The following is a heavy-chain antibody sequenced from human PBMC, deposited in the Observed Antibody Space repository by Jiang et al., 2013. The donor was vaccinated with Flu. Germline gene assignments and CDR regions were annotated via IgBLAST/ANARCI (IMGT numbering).Heavy chain of an antibody. Sequence: KPTQTLTLTCTFSGFSLSTSGVGVAWIRQPPGKALEWLALIYWDDDKRYSPSLKSRLTITRDTSKNHLFLTMTNLDPVDTATYYCAHRQEGTTPGYFDYWGQGTLVTVSS. CDR1: GFSLSTSGVG. V-gene: IGHV2-5*02. CDR2: IYWDDDK. D-gene: IGHD2/OR15-2a*01. J-gene: IGHJ4*02. CDR3: AHRQEGTTPGYFDY.